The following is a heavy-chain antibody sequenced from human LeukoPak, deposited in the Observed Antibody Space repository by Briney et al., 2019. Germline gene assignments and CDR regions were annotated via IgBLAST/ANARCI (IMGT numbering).Heavy chain of an antibody. D-gene: IGHD2-21*02. J-gene: IGHJ4*02. Sequence: ASVKVSCRASGYTFTSNYIHWVRQAPGQGLEWMGIINPSGGSTSYAQKFQGRVTMTRDTSTSTVYMELSSLRSEDTAVYYCARDAAAGYCGGDCYPNYWGQGTLVTVSS. V-gene: IGHV1-46*01. CDR3: ARDAAAGYCGGDCYPNY. CDR2: INPSGGST. CDR1: GYTFTSNY.